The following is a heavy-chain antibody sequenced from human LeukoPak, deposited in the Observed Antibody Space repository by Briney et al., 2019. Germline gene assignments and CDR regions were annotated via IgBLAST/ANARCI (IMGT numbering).Heavy chain of an antibody. CDR1: GYTFTGYY. D-gene: IGHD5-12*01. CDR3: ARGPNSGYDYGYYYHYMDV. V-gene: IGHV1-8*02. J-gene: IGHJ6*03. CDR2: MNPNSGNT. Sequence: ASVKVSCKASGYTFTGYYMHWVRQATGQGLEWMGWMNPNSGNTGYAQKFQGRVTMTRNTSISTAYMELSSLRSEDTAVYYCARGPNSGYDYGYYYHYMDVWGKGTTVTVSS.